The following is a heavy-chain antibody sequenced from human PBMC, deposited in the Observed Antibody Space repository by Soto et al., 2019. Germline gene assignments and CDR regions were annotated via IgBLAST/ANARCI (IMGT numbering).Heavy chain of an antibody. J-gene: IGHJ6*02. CDR3: ARGLKNYYAMDV. CDR2: LNSDGSSK. D-gene: IGHD3-16*01. Sequence: EVQLVESGGGLVQPGGSLRLSCAASGFTFNSYWMHWVRQAPGKGLVWVSRLNSDGSSKYYVDSMKGRFTISRDNAENTVYLQMNSLRDEDTAVYFCARGLKNYYAMDVWGQGTTVTVSS. CDR1: GFTFNSYW. V-gene: IGHV3-74*01.